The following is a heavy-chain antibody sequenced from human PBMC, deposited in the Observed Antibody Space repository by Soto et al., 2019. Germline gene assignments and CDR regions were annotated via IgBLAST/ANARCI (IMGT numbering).Heavy chain of an antibody. CDR3: TRLTLDPYYYYGMDV. J-gene: IGHJ6*02. CDR2: IRSKANSYAT. D-gene: IGHD1-1*01. CDR1: GFTFSGSA. Sequence: GESLKISCAASGFTFSGSAMHWVRQASGKGLEWVGRIRSKANSYATAYAASVKGRFTISRDDSKNTAYLQMNSLKTEDTAVYYCTRLTLDPYYYYGMDVWGQGTTVTVSS. V-gene: IGHV3-73*01.